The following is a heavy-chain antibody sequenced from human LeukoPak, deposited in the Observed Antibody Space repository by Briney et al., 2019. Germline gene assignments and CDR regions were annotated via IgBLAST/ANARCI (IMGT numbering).Heavy chain of an antibody. CDR1: GGSISSSNYY. CDR2: IYYSGST. V-gene: IGHV4-39*01. D-gene: IGHD2-2*02. CDR3: ARSRKNDCTSTSCYTDY. J-gene: IGHJ4*02. Sequence: SETLSLTCTVSGGSISSSNYYWGWIRQPPGKGLEWIGGIYYSGSTYYNPSLKSRGTISVDTSKNQFSLKLSSVTAADMAVYYCARSRKNDCTSTSCYTDYWGQGTLVTLSS.